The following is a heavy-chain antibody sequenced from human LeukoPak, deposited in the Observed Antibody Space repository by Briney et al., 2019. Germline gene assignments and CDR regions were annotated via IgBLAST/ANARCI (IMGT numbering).Heavy chain of an antibody. Sequence: GGSLRLSCAASGFSFSTFAMHWARQAPGKGLEWVAVISSDGSNKYTADSVKGRFTISRDNSKNTLHLQMNSLRAEDTAVYYCAKDRGYETAFDIWGQGTMVTVSS. CDR1: GFSFSTFA. V-gene: IGHV3-30*14. CDR3: AKDRGYETAFDI. D-gene: IGHD5-12*01. CDR2: ISSDGSNK. J-gene: IGHJ3*02.